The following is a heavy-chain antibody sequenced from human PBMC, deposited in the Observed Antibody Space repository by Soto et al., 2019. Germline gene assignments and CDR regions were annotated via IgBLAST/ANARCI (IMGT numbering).Heavy chain of an antibody. D-gene: IGHD2-2*01. CDR1: GYTFTGYY. V-gene: IGHV1-2*04. CDR2: INPNSGGT. CDR3: AREGYCSSPRRNNGTDRYYYYGMDV. Sequence: ASVKVSCKASGYTFTGYYMHWVRQAPGQGLEWMGWINPNSGGTNYAQKFQGWVTMTRDTSISTAYMELSRLRSDDTAVYYCAREGYCSSPRRNNGTDRYYYYGMDVWGQGTTVTVSS. J-gene: IGHJ6*02.